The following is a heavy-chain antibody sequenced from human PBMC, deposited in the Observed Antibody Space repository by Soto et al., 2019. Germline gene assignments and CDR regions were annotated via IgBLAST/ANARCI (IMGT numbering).Heavy chain of an antibody. V-gene: IGHV3-30*03. Sequence: QVQLVESGGGVVQPGRSLRLSCAASGFAFSNFGMQWGRQAPGKGLEWVASISYDGNTKKFSDSVKGRFTISRDISRNTLYLQMSRLRSDDTAVYYCARFWGPVTSAVDDFWGQGTLVTVSS. CDR2: ISYDGNTK. J-gene: IGHJ4*02. CDR1: GFAFSNFG. D-gene: IGHD3-16*01. CDR3: ARFWGPVTSAVDDF.